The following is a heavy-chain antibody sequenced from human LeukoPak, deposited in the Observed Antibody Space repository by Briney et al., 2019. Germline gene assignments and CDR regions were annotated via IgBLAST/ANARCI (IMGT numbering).Heavy chain of an antibody. V-gene: IGHV5-51*01. CDR2: IYPGDSDT. CDR3: ARCRFLGWLGLFDYFDY. CDR1: GYSFTSYL. J-gene: IGHJ4*02. Sequence: GESPKISCKGSGYSFTSYLIGWVRQMPGKGLEWMGIIYPGDSDTRYSPSFQGQVTTSADKSISTAYLQWSSLKASDTAMYYCARCRFLGWLGLFDYFDYWGQGTLVTVSS. D-gene: IGHD3-3*01.